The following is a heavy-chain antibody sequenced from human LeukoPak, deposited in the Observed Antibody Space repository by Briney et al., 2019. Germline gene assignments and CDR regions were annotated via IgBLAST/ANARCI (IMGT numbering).Heavy chain of an antibody. Sequence: GGSLRLSCAASGFAFSSYNMNWVRQAPGKGPEWISYIGSSGSPTHYADPVGGRFTISRDNAKNSLYLQMNSLRDEDTAVYFCARRPYSDTSGRLSDVWGQGTTVTVYS. CDR3: ARRPYSDTSGRLSDV. J-gene: IGHJ6*02. CDR2: IGSSGSPT. D-gene: IGHD3-22*01. CDR1: GFAFSSYN. V-gene: IGHV3-48*02.